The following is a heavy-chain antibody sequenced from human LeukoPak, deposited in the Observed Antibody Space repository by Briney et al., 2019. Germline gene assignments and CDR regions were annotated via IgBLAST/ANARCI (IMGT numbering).Heavy chain of an antibody. D-gene: IGHD3-3*01. CDR3: ARDSGSAYYGVDF. CDR2: IAYDGSHK. Sequence: PGRSLRLSCAASGFIFSTYGLRWVRQAPGKGLEWVAVIAYDGSHKYYADSVKGRITISRDNSKNTLYLQMNSLRAEDTAVYYCARDSGSAYYGVDFWGQGTLVTVSS. V-gene: IGHV3-30*03. CDR1: GFIFSTYG. J-gene: IGHJ4*02.